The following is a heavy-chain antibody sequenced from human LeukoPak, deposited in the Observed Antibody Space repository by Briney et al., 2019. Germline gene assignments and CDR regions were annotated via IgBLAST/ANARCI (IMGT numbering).Heavy chain of an antibody. D-gene: IGHD6-6*01. J-gene: IGHJ4*02. CDR1: GFTFSSYW. CDR2: INSDGSST. Sequence: GGSLRLSSAASGFTFSSYWLHWVRQAPGKGLVWVSRINSDGSSTTYADSVKGRFTISRDNAKNTLYLQMNSLRAEDTAVYYCARPPLGAYSSSGIDYWGQGTLVTVSS. V-gene: IGHV3-74*01. CDR3: ARPPLGAYSSSGIDY.